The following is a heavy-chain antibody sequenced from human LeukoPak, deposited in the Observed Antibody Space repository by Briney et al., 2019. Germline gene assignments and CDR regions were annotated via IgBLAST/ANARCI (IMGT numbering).Heavy chain of an antibody. CDR1: GGSISSSDYY. J-gene: IGHJ4*02. V-gene: IGHV3-53*05. D-gene: IGHD4-17*01. CDR3: AKDSYGDSIFDK. Sequence: ASETLSLTCTVSGGSISSSDYYWGWVRQAPGKGLEWVSVIYSGGSTYYADSVKGRFTISRDNSKNTVYLQMNSLRAENTAMYYCAKDSYGDSIFDKWGQGTLVTVSS. CDR2: IYSGGST.